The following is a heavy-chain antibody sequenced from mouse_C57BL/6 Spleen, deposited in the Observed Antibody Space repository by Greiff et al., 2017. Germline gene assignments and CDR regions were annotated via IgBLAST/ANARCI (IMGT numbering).Heavy chain of an antibody. CDR1: GYTFTDYE. V-gene: IGHV1-15*01. Sequence: QVHVKQSGAELVRPGASVTLSCKASGYTFTDYEMHWVKQTPVHGLEWIGAIDPETGGTAYNQKFKGKAILTADKSSSTAYMAPRSLTSEDSAVSYCTLYYDFPAWFAYWGQGTLVTVSA. J-gene: IGHJ3*01. CDR2: IDPETGGT. CDR3: TLYYDFPAWFAY. D-gene: IGHD2-4*01.